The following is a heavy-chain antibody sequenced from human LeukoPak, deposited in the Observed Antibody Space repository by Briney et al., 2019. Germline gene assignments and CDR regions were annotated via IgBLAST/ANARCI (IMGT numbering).Heavy chain of an antibody. Sequence: PGGSLRLSCAASGFLFSKYGMHWVRHAPGKGLEGVAVISYDRSNQYYTDSVKGRFIISRDNSENTLYLRMNSLRAEDTAVYYCANLYGGLYDYWGQGTLVTVSS. CDR2: ISYDRSNQ. D-gene: IGHD4-23*01. V-gene: IGHV3-30*18. CDR3: ANLYGGLYDY. CDR1: GFLFSKYG. J-gene: IGHJ4*02.